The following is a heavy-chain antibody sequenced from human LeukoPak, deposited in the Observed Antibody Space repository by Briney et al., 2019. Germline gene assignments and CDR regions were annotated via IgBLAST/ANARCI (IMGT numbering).Heavy chain of an antibody. CDR2: ISYDGSNK. Sequence: GGSLRLSCAASGFTFSSYAMHWVRQAPGKGLEWVAVISYDGSNKYYADSVKGRFTISRDNAKNSLYLQMNSLRAEDTAVYYCARGGDYGDYGHWFDPWGQGTLVTVSS. V-gene: IGHV3-30*04. CDR1: GFTFSSYA. D-gene: IGHD4-17*01. J-gene: IGHJ5*02. CDR3: ARGGDYGDYGHWFDP.